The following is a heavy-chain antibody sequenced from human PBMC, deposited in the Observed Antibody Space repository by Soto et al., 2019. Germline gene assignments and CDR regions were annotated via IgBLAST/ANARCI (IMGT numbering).Heavy chain of an antibody. CDR1: GGSISSSNW. D-gene: IGHD2-8*01. CDR2: IYHSGST. Sequence: TSETLSLTCTVSGGSISSSNWWSWVRQPPGKGLEWIGEIYHSGSTSYNPSLKSRVTLSVDKSENQFSLKLYSVTAADTAVYFCARDTPMATWGQGTLVTV. V-gene: IGHV4-4*02. J-gene: IGHJ4*02. CDR3: ARDTPMAT.